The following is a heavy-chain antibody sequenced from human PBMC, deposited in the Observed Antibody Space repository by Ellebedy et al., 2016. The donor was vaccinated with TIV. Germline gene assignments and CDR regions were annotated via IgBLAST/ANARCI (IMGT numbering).Heavy chain of an antibody. D-gene: IGHD4-17*01. J-gene: IGHJ4*02. CDR1: GFAFNNFF. V-gene: IGHV3-23*01. Sequence: GESLKISXAASGFAFNNFFMSWVRQAPGKGLEWVSTISGAGDDTHLADSVKGRFIVSRDNSMNTLYLQMNSLRAEDTAVYYCARHYGDYGKDHWGQGTLVTVSS. CDR2: ISGAGDDT. CDR3: ARHYGDYGKDH.